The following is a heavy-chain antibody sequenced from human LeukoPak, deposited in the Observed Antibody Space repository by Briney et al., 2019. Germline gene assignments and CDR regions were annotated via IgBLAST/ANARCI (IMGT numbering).Heavy chain of an antibody. CDR2: IKQDGSEK. Sequence: PGGSLRLSCAASGFTFSSYWMSWVRQAPGKGLEWVANIKQDGSEKYYVDSVKGRFTISRDNAKNSLYLQMNSLRAEDTAVYYCARIKYGGSYYREGNYYYGMDVWGQGTTVTVSS. D-gene: IGHD1-26*01. J-gene: IGHJ6*02. CDR1: GFTFSSYW. CDR3: ARIKYGGSYYREGNYYYGMDV. V-gene: IGHV3-7*01.